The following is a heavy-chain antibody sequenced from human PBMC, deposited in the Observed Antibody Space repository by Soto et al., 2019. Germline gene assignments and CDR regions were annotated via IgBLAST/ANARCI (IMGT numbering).Heavy chain of an antibody. Sequence: QVQLVQSGAEVKKPGSSVKVSCKASGGTFNTYSITWVRQAPGQGLEWMGGIIPIFGTANYAQKFQGRVTITADESTTTAYMEMTSLRSEDTAVYYCARSVRLVPAARAPFDYWGQGTLVTVSS. CDR3: ARSVRLVPAARAPFDY. J-gene: IGHJ4*02. V-gene: IGHV1-69*01. CDR2: IIPIFGTA. D-gene: IGHD2-2*01. CDR1: GGTFNTYS.